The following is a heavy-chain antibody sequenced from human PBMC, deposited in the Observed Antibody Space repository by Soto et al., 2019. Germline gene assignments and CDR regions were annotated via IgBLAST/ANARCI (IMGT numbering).Heavy chain of an antibody. CDR2: ISGYNGNT. CDR3: ARKSSSSYWLDP. Sequence: GASVKVSCKTSGYTFFSYGISWVRQAPGQGLEWMGWISGYNGNTNYAQKFQARVTMTADTSTRTAYMELRSLRSDDTAFYYCARKSSSSYWLDPWGQGTLVTVSS. D-gene: IGHD2-2*01. CDR1: GYTFFSYG. J-gene: IGHJ5*02. V-gene: IGHV1-18*01.